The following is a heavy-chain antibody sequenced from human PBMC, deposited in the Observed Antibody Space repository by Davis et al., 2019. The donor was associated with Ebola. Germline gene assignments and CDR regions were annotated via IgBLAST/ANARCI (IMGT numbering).Heavy chain of an antibody. D-gene: IGHD2-2*01. Sequence: GGSLRLSCAGSGFTFTNAWMNWVRQVPGKGLEWVGRIKSKPDGGATDYAAPAKGRFTISRDDSKNTLYLQMNSLNTEDTAVYYCSPDGCINTSCQNGDFDFWGQGTLVTVSS. V-gene: IGHV3-15*07. CDR3: SPDGCINTSCQNGDFDF. CDR2: IKSKPDGGAT. J-gene: IGHJ4*02. CDR1: GFTFTNAW.